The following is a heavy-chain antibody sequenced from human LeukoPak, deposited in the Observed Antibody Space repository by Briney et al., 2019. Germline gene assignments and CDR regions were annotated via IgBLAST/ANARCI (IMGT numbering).Heavy chain of an antibody. CDR2: ISYDGSNK. D-gene: IGHD2-15*01. CDR1: GFTFSSYA. J-gene: IGHJ4*02. CDR3: ARPVVVAEGIYFDY. Sequence: PGGSLSLSCAASGFTFSSYAMHWVRQAPGKGLEWVAVISYDGSNKYYADSVKGRFTISRDNAKNSLYLQMNSLRAEDTAVYYCARPVVVAEGIYFDYWGQGTLVTVSS. V-gene: IGHV3-30-3*01.